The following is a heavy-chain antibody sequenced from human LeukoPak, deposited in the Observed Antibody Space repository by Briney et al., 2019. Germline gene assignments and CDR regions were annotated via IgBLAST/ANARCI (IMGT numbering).Heavy chain of an antibody. Sequence: GGSLRLSCAASGFTFSSYAMRWVRQAPGKGLEWVAVISYDGSNKYYADSVKGRFIISRDNSKNTLYLQMNSLRAEDTAVYYCARDRLTGRVVTLDYWGQGTLVTVSS. V-gene: IGHV3-30-3*01. CDR3: ARDRLTGRVVTLDY. CDR1: GFTFSSYA. D-gene: IGHD3-22*01. J-gene: IGHJ4*02. CDR2: ISYDGSNK.